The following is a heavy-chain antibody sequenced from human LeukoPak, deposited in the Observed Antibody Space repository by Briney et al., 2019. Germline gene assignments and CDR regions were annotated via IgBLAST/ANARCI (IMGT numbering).Heavy chain of an antibody. J-gene: IGHJ5*02. V-gene: IGHV4-59*12. CDR3: ARALTTVTTGWFDP. D-gene: IGHD4-11*01. Sequence: SETLSLTCTVSGGSISSYYWSWIRQPPGKGLEWIGYIYYSGSTNYNPSLKSRVTISVDTSKNQLSLKLSSVTAADTAVYYCARALTTVTTGWFDPWGQGTLVTVSS. CDR1: GGSISSYY. CDR2: IYYSGST.